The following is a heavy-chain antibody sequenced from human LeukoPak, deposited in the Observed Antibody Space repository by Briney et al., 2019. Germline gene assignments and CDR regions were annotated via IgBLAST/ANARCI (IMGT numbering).Heavy chain of an antibody. Sequence: GGSLRLSCAASGFTFSSCAMSWVREAPGKGLEWVSAISGSGGSTYYADSVKGRFTISRDNSENTLYLQMNSLRAEDTAVYYCAKGLSSGWWFDYWGQGTLVTVSS. J-gene: IGHJ4*02. D-gene: IGHD6-19*01. CDR3: AKGLSSGWWFDY. V-gene: IGHV3-23*01. CDR1: GFTFSSCA. CDR2: ISGSGGST.